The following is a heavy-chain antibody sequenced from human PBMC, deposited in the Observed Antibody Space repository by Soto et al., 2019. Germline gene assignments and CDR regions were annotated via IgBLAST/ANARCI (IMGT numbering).Heavy chain of an antibody. CDR3: ARTPPLGSYDAFDI. J-gene: IGHJ3*02. Sequence: SVKVSCKASGGTFSSYAISWVRQAPGQGLEWMGGIIPIFGTANYAQKFQGRVTITADKSTSTAYMELSSLRSEDTAVYYCARTPPLGSYDAFDIWGQGTMVTV. CDR2: IIPIFGTA. CDR1: GGTFSSYA. D-gene: IGHD2-15*01. V-gene: IGHV1-69*06.